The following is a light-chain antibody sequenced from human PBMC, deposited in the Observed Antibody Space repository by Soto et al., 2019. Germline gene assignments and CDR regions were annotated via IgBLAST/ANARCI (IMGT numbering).Light chain of an antibody. V-gene: IGLV2-14*01. Sequence: QSALTQPASVSGSPGQSITISCTGTSSDVGGYNYVSWYQQHPGKAPKLMIYDVSNRPSGVSNRFSGSKSGNTASLTISGLQAEDEADYYCSSYTSSSTRVVFGVGTKVTVL. CDR2: DVS. CDR1: SSDVGGYNY. J-gene: IGLJ2*01. CDR3: SSYTSSSTRVV.